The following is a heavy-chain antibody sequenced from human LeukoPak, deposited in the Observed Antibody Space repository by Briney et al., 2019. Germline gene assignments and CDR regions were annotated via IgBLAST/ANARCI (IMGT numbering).Heavy chain of an antibody. J-gene: IGHJ4*02. V-gene: IGHV1-2*02. CDR3: ARDLANPAMADY. CDR1: GYTFTGYY. D-gene: IGHD5-18*01. CDR2: INPLSGVT. Sequence: GASERVSCKASGYTFTGYYMHWVRQAPGQGLEWMGWINPLSGVTNYAQKFQGRVTMTRDTSISTAYMELSRLRSDDTAVYYCARDLANPAMADYWGQGTLVT.